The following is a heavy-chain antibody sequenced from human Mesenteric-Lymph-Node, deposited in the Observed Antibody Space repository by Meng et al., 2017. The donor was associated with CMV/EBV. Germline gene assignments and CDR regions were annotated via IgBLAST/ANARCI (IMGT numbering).Heavy chain of an antibody. CDR3: ARTLKYCGGNCYIDY. Sequence: SGYTFSAFYIHWVRQAPGQGLEWMGWINPSSGDTNYAQKFQGRVTMTRDTSISTGYMELTRLTSDDTAVYYCARTLKYCGGNCYIDYWGQGTLVTVSS. V-gene: IGHV1-2*02. J-gene: IGHJ4*02. CDR1: GYTFSAFY. CDR2: INPSSGDT. D-gene: IGHD2-21*01.